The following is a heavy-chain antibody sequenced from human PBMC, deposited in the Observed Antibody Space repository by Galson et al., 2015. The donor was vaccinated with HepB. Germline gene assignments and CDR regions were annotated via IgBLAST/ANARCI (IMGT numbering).Heavy chain of an antibody. CDR1: GFTFSRYA. J-gene: IGHJ3*02. Sequence: SLRLSCAASGFTFSRYAMHWVRQAPGKGLEWVTVISSDGSNQHFTDSVKGRFTISRDNSQNTMYLQMNSLRAEDTAMYFCARDDQGYFYNGGAYYSAAFDMWGQGTTVTVSS. CDR2: ISSDGSNQ. D-gene: IGHD3-22*01. CDR3: ARDDQGYFYNGGAYYSAAFDM. V-gene: IGHV3-30-3*01.